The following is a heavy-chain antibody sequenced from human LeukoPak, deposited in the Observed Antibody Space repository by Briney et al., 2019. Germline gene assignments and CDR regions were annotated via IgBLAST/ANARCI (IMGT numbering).Heavy chain of an antibody. V-gene: IGHV3-11*01. CDR1: GFMFNDYY. CDR2: ISSSGSII. J-gene: IGHJ6*03. CDR3: ARVGYGRQQLGNSDYYYYYMDV. D-gene: IGHD6-13*01. Sequence: GGSLRLSCAASGFMFNDYYMSWIRQAPGKGLEWVSYISSSGSIIYYADSVKGRFTISRDNAKNSLNLQMNSLRAEDTALYYCARVGYGRQQLGNSDYYYYYMDVWGKGTTVTVSS.